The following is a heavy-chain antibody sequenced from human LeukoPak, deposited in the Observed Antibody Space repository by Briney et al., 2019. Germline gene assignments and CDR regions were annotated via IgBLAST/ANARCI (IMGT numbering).Heavy chain of an antibody. Sequence: PSETLSLTCTVSGGSISSSSYYWGWIRQPPGKGLEWIGSIYYSGSTYYNPSLKSRVTISVDTSKNQFSLKLSSVTAADTAVYYCAREVVESVPAAMGGYGMDVWGQGTTVTVSS. J-gene: IGHJ6*02. D-gene: IGHD2-2*01. CDR2: IYYSGST. V-gene: IGHV4-39*02. CDR1: GGSISSSSYY. CDR3: AREVVESVPAAMGGYGMDV.